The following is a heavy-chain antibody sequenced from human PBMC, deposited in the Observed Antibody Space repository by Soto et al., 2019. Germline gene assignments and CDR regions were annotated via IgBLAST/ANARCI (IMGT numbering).Heavy chain of an antibody. CDR1: GGSVSSGSYY. Sequence: SETLSLTCTVSGGSVSSGSYYWSWIRQPPGKGLEWIGYIYYSGSTNYNPSLKSRVTISVDTSKNQFSLKLSSVTAADTAVYYCARDSLYYYGSGSYYPYAFDIWGQGTMVTV. CDR2: IYYSGST. CDR3: ARDSLYYYGSGSYYPYAFDI. V-gene: IGHV4-61*01. D-gene: IGHD3-10*01. J-gene: IGHJ3*02.